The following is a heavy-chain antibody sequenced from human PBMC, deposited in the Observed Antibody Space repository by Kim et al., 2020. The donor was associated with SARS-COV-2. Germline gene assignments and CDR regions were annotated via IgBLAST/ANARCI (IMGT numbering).Heavy chain of an antibody. J-gene: IGHJ6*03. D-gene: IGHD3-9*01. V-gene: IGHV1-3*01. CDR2: INAGNGNT. CDR1: GYTFTSYA. Sequence: ASVKVSCKASGYTFTSYAMHWVRQAPGQRLEWMGWINAGNGNTKYSQKFQGRVTITRDTSASTAYMELSSLRSEDTAVYYCARDSYYDIFRYYYYYMDVWGKGNTVNVSS. CDR3: ARDSYYDIFRYYYYYMDV.